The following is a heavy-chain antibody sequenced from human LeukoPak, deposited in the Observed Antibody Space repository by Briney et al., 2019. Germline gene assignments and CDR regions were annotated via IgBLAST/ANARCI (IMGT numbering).Heavy chain of an antibody. Sequence: ASVKVSCKASGYTFTNYYMRWVRQAPGQGLEWMGIINPSGGSTSYAQKFQGRVTMTRDTSTSTVYMELSSLRSEDTAVYYCARMGLGYCSGGSCYGDPELDDAFDIWGQGTMVTVSS. CDR2: INPSGGST. J-gene: IGHJ3*02. D-gene: IGHD2-15*01. CDR3: ARMGLGYCSGGSCYGDPELDDAFDI. CDR1: GYTFTNYY. V-gene: IGHV1-46*01.